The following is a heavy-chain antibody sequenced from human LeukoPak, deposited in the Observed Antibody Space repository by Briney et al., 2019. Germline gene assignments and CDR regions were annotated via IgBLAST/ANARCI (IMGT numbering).Heavy chain of an antibody. Sequence: SETLSLTCTVSGYSISSGYYWSWIRQPPGKGLEWIGYIYYSGSTNYNPSLKSRVTISVDTSKNQFSLKLSSVTAADTAVYYCARRGRDWGGYFDYWGQGTLVTVSS. J-gene: IGHJ4*02. CDR2: IYYSGST. CDR3: ARRGRDWGGYFDY. D-gene: IGHD7-27*01. V-gene: IGHV4-38-2*02. CDR1: GYSISSGYY.